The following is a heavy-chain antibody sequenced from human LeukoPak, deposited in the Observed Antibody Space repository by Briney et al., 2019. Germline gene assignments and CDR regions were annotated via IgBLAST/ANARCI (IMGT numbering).Heavy chain of an antibody. J-gene: IGHJ6*03. V-gene: IGHV3-30*02. CDR2: IRYDESNK. Sequence: GGSLRLSCAASGFDFSNNGMHWVRQAPGKSLEWVAFIRYDESNKRYADSVQGRFTISRDTSKNTLFVQMNNLRAEDTAVYYCAREMGSGNRFRIGYYYYYMDVWGKGTTVTISS. CDR3: AREMGSGNRFRIGYYYYYMDV. D-gene: IGHD3-10*01. CDR1: GFDFSNNG.